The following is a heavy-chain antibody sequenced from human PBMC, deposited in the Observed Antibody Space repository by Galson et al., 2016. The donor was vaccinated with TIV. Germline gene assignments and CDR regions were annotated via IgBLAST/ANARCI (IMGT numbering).Heavy chain of an antibody. Sequence: SVKVSCKASGGTFNNYPITWVRQAPGQGLEWMGGILPISAIADNAQKFQGRISITADESRSTVYMELNSLTVEDTAIYYCARPWELLIKGAFDLWGQGTMVTVSS. D-gene: IGHD1-26*01. J-gene: IGHJ3*01. CDR2: ILPISAIA. V-gene: IGHV1-69*13. CDR3: ARPWELLIKGAFDL. CDR1: GGTFNNYP.